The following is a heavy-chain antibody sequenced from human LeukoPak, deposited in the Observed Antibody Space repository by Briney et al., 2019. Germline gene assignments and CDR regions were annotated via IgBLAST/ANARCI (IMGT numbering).Heavy chain of an antibody. Sequence: ASVKVSCKASGYTFTGYYMHWVRQAPGQGLEWMGWINPNSGGTDYAQKFQGRVTMTRDTSISTAYMELSRLRSDDTAVYYCARDRRAYYSKWPNYWGQGTLVTVSS. V-gene: IGHV1-2*02. CDR2: INPNSGGT. J-gene: IGHJ4*02. D-gene: IGHD3-22*01. CDR3: ARDRRAYYSKWPNY. CDR1: GYTFTGYY.